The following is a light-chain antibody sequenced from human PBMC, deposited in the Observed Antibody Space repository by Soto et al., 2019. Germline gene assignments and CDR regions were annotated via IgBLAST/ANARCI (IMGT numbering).Light chain of an antibody. Sequence: IVLLQSPGTLSLSPGEGATLSCMARQSVNRHYLAWYKQKPGQANTVLIFDTSRRATGIPDRFSGSVSGKDLTLSISRLGPDDFAVSYCQQYGSSQFTFGPGTKVNIK. V-gene: IGKV3-20*01. J-gene: IGKJ3*01. CDR3: QQYGSSQFT. CDR1: QSVNRHY. CDR2: DTS.